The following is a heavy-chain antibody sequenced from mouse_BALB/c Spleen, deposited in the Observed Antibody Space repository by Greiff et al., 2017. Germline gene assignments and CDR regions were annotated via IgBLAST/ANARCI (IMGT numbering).Heavy chain of an antibody. Sequence: VHVKQSGPGLVAPSQSLSITCTVSGFSLTGYGVNWVRQPPGKGLEWLGMIWGDGSTDYNSALKSRLSISKDNSKSQVFLKMNSLQTDDTARYYCARDTTATFYYAMDYWGQGTSVTVSS. CDR2: IWGDGST. CDR3: ARDTTATFYYAMDY. J-gene: IGHJ4*01. V-gene: IGHV2-6-7*01. CDR1: GFSLTGYG. D-gene: IGHD1-2*01.